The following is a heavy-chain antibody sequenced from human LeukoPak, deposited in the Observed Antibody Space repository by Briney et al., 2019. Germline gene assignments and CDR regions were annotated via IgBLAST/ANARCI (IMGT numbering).Heavy chain of an antibody. V-gene: IGHV4-39*07. Sequence: SETLSLTCSVSGGSINSRSYYWGWIRQPPGKGLEWIGSLYFSGSTYYNPSLIRRVTISGDTSKNQISLNLNSVTAADTAVYYCARGYYYDSSGYYRDAFDIWGQGTMVTVSS. CDR1: GGSINSRSYY. J-gene: IGHJ3*02. D-gene: IGHD3-22*01. CDR3: ARGYYYDSSGYYRDAFDI. CDR2: LYFSGST.